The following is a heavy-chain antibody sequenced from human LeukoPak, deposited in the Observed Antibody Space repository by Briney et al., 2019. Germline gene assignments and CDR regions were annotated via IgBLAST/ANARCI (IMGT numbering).Heavy chain of an antibody. CDR3: ARDLGRGLGYYFDY. Sequence: GGSLRLSCAASGFTFSDSYMNWIRQAPGKGLEWISYISGSSSTIYYADSVKGRFTISRDNAKNSLFLQMNSLRAEDTAVYYCARDLGRGLGYYFDYWGQGTLVTVSS. CDR1: GFTFSDSY. V-gene: IGHV3-11*04. D-gene: IGHD7-27*01. J-gene: IGHJ4*02. CDR2: ISGSSSTI.